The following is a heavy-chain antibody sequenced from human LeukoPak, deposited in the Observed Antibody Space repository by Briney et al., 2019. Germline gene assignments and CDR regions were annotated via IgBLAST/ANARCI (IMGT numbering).Heavy chain of an antibody. CDR2: ISAYNGNT. V-gene: IGHV1-18*01. D-gene: IGHD3-22*01. CDR3: AGDYSMIVVVPSGY. J-gene: IGHJ4*02. Sequence: ASVKVSCKASGYTFTSYGISWVRQAPGQGLEWMGWISAYNGNTNYAQKLQGRVTMTTDTSTSTAYMELRSLRSDDTAVYYCAGDYSMIVVVPSGYWGQGTLVTVSS. CDR1: GYTFTSYG.